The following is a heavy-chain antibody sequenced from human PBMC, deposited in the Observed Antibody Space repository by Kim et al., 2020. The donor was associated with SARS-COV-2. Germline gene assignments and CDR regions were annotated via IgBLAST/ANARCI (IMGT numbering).Heavy chain of an antibody. CDR3: TRVEVGPHGLDV. CDR1: GASMSSSRYQ. D-gene: IGHD1-26*01. V-gene: IGHV4-39*01. CDR2: SYYSGST. Sequence: SETLSLTCTVSGASMSSSRYQWGWIRQPPGKGLEWIGSSYYSGSTYYKPSLKSRVTIFVDTSKNQFSLKLSSVTAADTAVYYCTRVEVGPHGLDVWGQGHTLPVSS. J-gene: IGHJ6*01.